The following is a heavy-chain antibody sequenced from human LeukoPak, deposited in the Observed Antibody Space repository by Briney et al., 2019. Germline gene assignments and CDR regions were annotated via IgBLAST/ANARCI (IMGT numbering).Heavy chain of an antibody. Sequence: SETLSLTCTVSGGSISSYYWSWIRQPPGKGLEWIGYIHYSGSTNHNPSLKSRVTISVDTSKNQLSLKLGSVTAADTAVYYCASGDYGDFSRFDFWGQGTLVTVSS. D-gene: IGHD4-17*01. CDR3: ASGDYGDFSRFDF. CDR1: GGSISSYY. J-gene: IGHJ4*02. V-gene: IGHV4-59*08. CDR2: IHYSGST.